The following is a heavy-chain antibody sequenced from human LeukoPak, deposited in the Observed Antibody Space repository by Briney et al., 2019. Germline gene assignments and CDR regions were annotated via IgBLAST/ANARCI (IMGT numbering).Heavy chain of an antibody. D-gene: IGHD2-2*01. CDR1: GFTFSSYS. CDR3: ARYCSSTSCRHFDY. V-gene: IGHV3-48*01. CDR2: ISSSSSSTI. J-gene: IGHJ4*02. Sequence: GSLRLSXAASGFTFSSYSMNWVRQAPGKGLEWVSYISSSSSSTIYYADSVKGRFTISRDNSKNTLYLQMNSLRAEDTAVYYCARYCSSTSCRHFDYWGQGTLVTVSS.